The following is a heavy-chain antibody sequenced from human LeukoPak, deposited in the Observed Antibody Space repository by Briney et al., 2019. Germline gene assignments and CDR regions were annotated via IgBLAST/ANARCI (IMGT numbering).Heavy chain of an antibody. Sequence: GGSLRLSCAASGFTFSSYGMHWVRQAPGKGLEWVAVIWYGGSNKYYADSVKGRFTISRDNSKNTLYLQMNSLRAEDTAVYYCATSYSSPDAFDIWGQGTMVTVSS. CDR1: GFTFSSYG. CDR2: IWYGGSNK. CDR3: ATSYSSPDAFDI. J-gene: IGHJ3*02. D-gene: IGHD6-13*01. V-gene: IGHV3-33*08.